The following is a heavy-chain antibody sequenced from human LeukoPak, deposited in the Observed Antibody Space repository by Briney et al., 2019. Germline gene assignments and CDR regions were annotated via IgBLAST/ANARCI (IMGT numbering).Heavy chain of an antibody. CDR2: ISYDGSNK. CDR3: ARDLYYDSSGSDY. V-gene: IGHV3-30*04. Sequence: PGRSLRLSCAASGFTFSSYAMHWVRQAPGKGLEWVAVISYDGSNKYYADSVKGRFTISRDNSKNTLYLQMNSLRAEDTAVYYCARDLYYDSSGSDYWGQGTLVTVSS. J-gene: IGHJ4*02. CDR1: GFTFSSYA. D-gene: IGHD3-22*01.